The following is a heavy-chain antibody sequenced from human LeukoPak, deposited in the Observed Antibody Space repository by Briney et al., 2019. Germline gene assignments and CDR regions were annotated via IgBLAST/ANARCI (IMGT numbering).Heavy chain of an antibody. V-gene: IGHV4-34*01. CDR1: GGAFSGYY. CDR3: ARKNITMIKGTLFDY. Sequence: SETLSLTCAVYGGAFSGYYWSWIRQPPGKGLEWIGEINHSGSTDYNPSLKSRVTMSVDTSKNQFSLRLSSVTVADTAVYYCARKNITMIKGTLFDYWGQGILVTVSS. J-gene: IGHJ4*02. CDR2: INHSGST. D-gene: IGHD3-22*01.